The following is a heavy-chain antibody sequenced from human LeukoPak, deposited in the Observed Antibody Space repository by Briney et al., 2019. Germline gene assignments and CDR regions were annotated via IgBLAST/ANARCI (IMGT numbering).Heavy chain of an antibody. V-gene: IGHV3-23*01. CDR1: GFTFSSYA. Sequence: PGGSLRLSCAASGFTFSSYAMSWVRQAPGKGLEWVAAISGSGGSTYYADSAKGRFTISRDNSKNTLYLQMKSLRAEDTAVYYCARPYYYGSGSYPPHFDYWGQGTLVTVSS. D-gene: IGHD3-10*01. J-gene: IGHJ4*02. CDR3: ARPYYYGSGSYPPHFDY. CDR2: ISGSGGST.